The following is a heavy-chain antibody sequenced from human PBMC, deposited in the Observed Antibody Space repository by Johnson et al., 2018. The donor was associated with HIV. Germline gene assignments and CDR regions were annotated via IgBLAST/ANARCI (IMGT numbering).Heavy chain of an antibody. D-gene: IGHD6-13*01. CDR2: ISYAGANK. Sequence: MQLVESGGGVVQPGRSLRLSCAASGFTFADYAMHWVRQAPGKGLEWVAVISYAGANKYYANPVKGRFTISRDNSKKTLYLQMNSLGAEDTGVYYCARDWSDMAAAGTGAFDVWGQGTMVTVSS. CDR3: ARDWSDMAAAGTGAFDV. V-gene: IGHV3-30-3*01. J-gene: IGHJ3*01. CDR1: GFTFADYA.